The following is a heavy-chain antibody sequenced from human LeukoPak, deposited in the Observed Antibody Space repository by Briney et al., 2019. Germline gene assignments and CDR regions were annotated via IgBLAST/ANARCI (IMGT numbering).Heavy chain of an antibody. CDR2: INHSGST. D-gene: IGHD3-3*01. CDR3: ARQAFTIFGVLDY. CDR1: GGSFSGYY. V-gene: IGHV4-34*01. J-gene: IGHJ4*02. Sequence: LETLSLTCAVYGGSFSGYYWSWIRQPPGKGLEWIGEINHSGSTNYNPSLKSRVTISVDTSKNQFSLKLSSVTAADTAVYYCARQAFTIFGVLDYWGQGTLVTVSS.